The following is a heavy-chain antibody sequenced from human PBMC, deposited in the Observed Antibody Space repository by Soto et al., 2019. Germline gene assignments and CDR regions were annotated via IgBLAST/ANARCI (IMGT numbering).Heavy chain of an antibody. D-gene: IGHD3-9*01. V-gene: IGHV5-51*01. CDR3: ARLGLRYFVWFDYGMDV. J-gene: IGHJ6*02. CDR2: IYPGDSDT. Sequence: GESLKISCKGSGYSFTSYWIGWVRQMPGKGLEWMGIIYPGDSDTRYSPSFQGQVTISADKSIRPAYLQWSSLKAWDTAMYYCARLGLRYFVWFDYGMDVWGQGTTVTVSS. CDR1: GYSFTSYW.